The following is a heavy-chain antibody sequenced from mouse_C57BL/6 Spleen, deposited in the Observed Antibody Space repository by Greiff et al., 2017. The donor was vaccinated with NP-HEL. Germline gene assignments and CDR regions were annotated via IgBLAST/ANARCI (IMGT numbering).Heavy chain of an antibody. CDR2: IHPNSGST. CDR3: ARSPLDYGYEGDAMDY. V-gene: IGHV1-64*01. D-gene: IGHD2-2*01. J-gene: IGHJ4*01. Sequence: QVQLQQPGAELVKPGASVKLSCKASGYTFTSYWMHWVKQRPGQGLEWIGMIHPNSGSTNYNEKFKSKATLTVDKSSSTAYMQLSSLTSEDSAVYYCARSPLDYGYEGDAMDYWGQRTSVTVSS. CDR1: GYTFTSYW.